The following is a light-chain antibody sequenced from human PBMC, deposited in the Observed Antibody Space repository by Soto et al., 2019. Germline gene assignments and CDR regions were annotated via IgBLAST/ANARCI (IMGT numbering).Light chain of an antibody. J-gene: IGKJ5*01. CDR2: FGS. CDR3: MQPLQTPIT. Sequence: DIVMTQSPLSLPVTPGEPASISCRSSQSLLHSDGYNYLDWYLQKPGQSPLFLIYFGSNRAYGVPDRFSGSGSGTDFTLKISRVEAEDVGVYYCMQPLQTPITFGQGTRLEIK. V-gene: IGKV2-28*01. CDR1: QSLLHSDGYNY.